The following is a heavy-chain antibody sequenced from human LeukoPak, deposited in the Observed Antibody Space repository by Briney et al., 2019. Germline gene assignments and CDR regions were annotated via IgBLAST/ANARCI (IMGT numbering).Heavy chain of an antibody. Sequence: SETLSLTCAVYGGSFSGYYWSWIRQPPGKGLEWIGEINHSGSTNYNPSLKGRVTISVDTSKNQFSLKLSSVTAADTAVYYCARGRGYSYDYWGQGTLVTVSS. CDR1: GGSFSGYY. V-gene: IGHV4-34*01. D-gene: IGHD5-18*01. J-gene: IGHJ4*02. CDR3: ARGRGYSYDY. CDR2: INHSGST.